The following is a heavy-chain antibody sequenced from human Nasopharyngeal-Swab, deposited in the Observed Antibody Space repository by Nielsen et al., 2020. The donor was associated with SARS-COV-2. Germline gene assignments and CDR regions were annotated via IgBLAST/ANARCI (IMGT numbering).Heavy chain of an antibody. Sequence: GESLKISCAASGLSFKTYVMTWVRQAPGKGLEWVSAIRGSNGYTYYADSVKGRFTISRDRSKNTVYLQMNSLRAGDTAVYFCAKVRPPDQDYYFGLDVWGQGTTVTVSS. J-gene: IGHJ6*02. CDR2: IRGSNGYT. CDR1: GLSFKTYV. V-gene: IGHV3-23*01. CDR3: AKVRPPDQDYYFGLDV. D-gene: IGHD2-2*01.